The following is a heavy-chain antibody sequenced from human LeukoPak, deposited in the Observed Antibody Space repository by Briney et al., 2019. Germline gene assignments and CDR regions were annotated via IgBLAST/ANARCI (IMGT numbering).Heavy chain of an antibody. CDR3: ARDSSWFGEPDY. CDR2: IKKEGSEK. D-gene: IGHD3-10*01. V-gene: IGHV3-7*01. CDR1: GFTFSSNW. J-gene: IGHJ4*02. Sequence: GRSLRLSCAASGFTFSSNWISWVRQAPGKGRGWVANIKKEGSEKYYMSSVKGRFTISRDNAKNSLYLQMNSLSAEDTAVYCCARDSSWFGEPDYWGQGTLVTVSS.